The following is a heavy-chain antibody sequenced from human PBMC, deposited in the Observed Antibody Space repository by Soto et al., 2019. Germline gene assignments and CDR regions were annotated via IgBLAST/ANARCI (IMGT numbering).Heavy chain of an antibody. Sequence: GGSLRLSCAASGFTFSSYSMNWVRQAPGKGLEWVSTISGSGGRTFYADSVKGRFTISRDNSKNTLYLQMNSLRAEDTAVYYCAKRAQIYDPGYYFDFWGQGTPVTVSS. D-gene: IGHD5-12*01. V-gene: IGHV3-23*01. CDR1: GFTFSSYS. CDR2: ISGSGGRT. J-gene: IGHJ4*02. CDR3: AKRAQIYDPGYYFDF.